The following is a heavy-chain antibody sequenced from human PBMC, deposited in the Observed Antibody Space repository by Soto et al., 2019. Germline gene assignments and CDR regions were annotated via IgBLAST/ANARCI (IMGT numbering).Heavy chain of an antibody. D-gene: IGHD1-1*01. CDR3: ARARKSEQRDFLDY. J-gene: IGHJ4*02. CDR2: ISFDGRLI. V-gene: IGHV3-30*14. CDR1: GFTSSSFA. Sequence: GGSMRLSCAASGFTSSSFAMNWVRQAPGKGLEWVALISFDGRLIDYAASVRDRFTISRDDSKNTLYLQMRSLRPDDTAVYYCARARKSEQRDFLDYWGQGTLVTVSS.